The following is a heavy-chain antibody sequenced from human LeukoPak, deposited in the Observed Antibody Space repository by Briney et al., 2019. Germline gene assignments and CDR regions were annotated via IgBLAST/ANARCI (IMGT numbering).Heavy chain of an antibody. J-gene: IGHJ3*02. D-gene: IGHD6-19*01. Sequence: PGGSLRLSCAASGFTVSSNYMSLVRQAPGKGLEWVSVIYSGGSTYYADSVKGRFTISRHNSKNTLYLQMNSLRAEDTAVYYCARVFGGWLVPDAFDIWGQGTMVTVSS. CDR1: GFTVSSNY. CDR3: ARVFGGWLVPDAFDI. V-gene: IGHV3-53*04. CDR2: IYSGGST.